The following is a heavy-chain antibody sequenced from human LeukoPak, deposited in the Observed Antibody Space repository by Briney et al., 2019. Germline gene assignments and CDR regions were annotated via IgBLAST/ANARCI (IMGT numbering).Heavy chain of an antibody. CDR1: GFTFSSYS. J-gene: IGHJ4*02. D-gene: IGHD3-22*01. CDR2: ISSSSSYI. Sequence: GGSLRLSCAASGFTFSSYSMNWVRQAPGKGLEWVSSISSSSSYIYYADSVKGRFTISRDNAKNSLYLQMNSLRAEDTAVYYCARRNPRRITMIVVVRKRDHNYFDYWGQGTLVTVSS. CDR3: ARRNPRRITMIVVVRKRDHNYFDY. V-gene: IGHV3-21*01.